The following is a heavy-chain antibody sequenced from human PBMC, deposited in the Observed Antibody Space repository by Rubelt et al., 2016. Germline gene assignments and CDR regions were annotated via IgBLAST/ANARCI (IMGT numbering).Heavy chain of an antibody. D-gene: IGHD6-19*01. CDR1: GFTFTNSW. CDR3: ARGGGSGWPFEY. J-gene: IGHJ4*02. V-gene: IGHV3-7*03. Sequence: EVQLVESGGGLVQPGGSLRLSCAASGFTFTNSWMGWVRLAPGKGLEWGANINPEGSETNYVDSVTGRFTMSRDNAKNSLSLQMTSLRAEDTAVYYCARGGGSGWPFEYWGQGTLVTVSS. CDR2: INPEGSET.